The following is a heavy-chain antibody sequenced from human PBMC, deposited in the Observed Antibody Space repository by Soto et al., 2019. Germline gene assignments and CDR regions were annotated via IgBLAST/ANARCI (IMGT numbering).Heavy chain of an antibody. CDR1: GFTFSSYS. Sequence: GGSLRLSCAASGFTFSSYSMNWVRQAPGKGLEWVSSISSSSSYIYYADSVKGRFTISRDNAKNSLYLQMNSLRAEDTAVYYCARAEVRNYYHYYMDVWGKGTTVTVSS. CDR3: ARAEVRNYYHYYMDV. D-gene: IGHD4-4*01. J-gene: IGHJ6*03. V-gene: IGHV3-21*01. CDR2: ISSSSSYI.